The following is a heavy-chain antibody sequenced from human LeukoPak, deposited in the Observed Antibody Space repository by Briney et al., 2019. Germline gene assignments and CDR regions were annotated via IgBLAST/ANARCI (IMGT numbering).Heavy chain of an antibody. D-gene: IGHD1-26*01. CDR3: ARGGGRYSVDY. Sequence: ASVKVSYKASGYIFTVYYLHWVRHAPGQGLEWMGWINPNSGGTNDAHKFPGRVTMTRDTFISTAYMEQSRLRSDDAAVYYCARGGGRYSVDYWGQGTLVIVSS. CDR1: GYIFTVYY. V-gene: IGHV1-2*07. CDR2: INPNSGGT. J-gene: IGHJ4*02.